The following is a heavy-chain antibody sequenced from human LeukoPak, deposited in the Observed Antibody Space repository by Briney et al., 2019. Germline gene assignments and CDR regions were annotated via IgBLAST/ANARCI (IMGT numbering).Heavy chain of an antibody. CDR1: GGTFSSYA. Sequence: SVKVSCKASGGTFSSYAISWVRQAPGQGLEWMGGIIPIFGTANYAQKFQGRVTITADESTSTAYMELSSLRSEDTAVYYCARSDFGVVSDAFDIWGQGTMVTVSS. J-gene: IGHJ3*02. CDR3: ARSDFGVVSDAFDI. V-gene: IGHV1-69*01. D-gene: IGHD3-3*01. CDR2: IIPIFGTA.